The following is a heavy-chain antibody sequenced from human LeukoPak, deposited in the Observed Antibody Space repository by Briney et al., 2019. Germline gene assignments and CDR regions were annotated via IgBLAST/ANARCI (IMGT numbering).Heavy chain of an antibody. CDR1: GGSISSGGYS. V-gene: IGHV4-30-2*01. CDR3: ARDDDYYYGMDV. Sequence: PSETLSLTCAVSGGSISSGGYSWSWIRQPPGKGLEWIGYIYHSGGTYYNPSLKSRVTISVDRSKNQFSLKLSSVTAADTAVYYCARDDDYYYGMDVWGQGTTVTVSS. J-gene: IGHJ6*02. CDR2: IYHSGGT.